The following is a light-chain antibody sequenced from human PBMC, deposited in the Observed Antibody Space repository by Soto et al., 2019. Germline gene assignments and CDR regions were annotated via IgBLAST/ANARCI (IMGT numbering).Light chain of an antibody. J-gene: IGKJ1*01. CDR1: QSVSSN. CDR3: QQYNNWWT. CDR2: GAS. V-gene: IGKV3-15*01. Sequence: EIVMTQSPATLSVSPGERATLSCRASQSVSSNLAWYQQKPGQDPRLLIYGASTRATDIPARFSGSGSGTEFTLTISCRQSEDFAVYYCQQYNNWWTFGQGTKVEIK.